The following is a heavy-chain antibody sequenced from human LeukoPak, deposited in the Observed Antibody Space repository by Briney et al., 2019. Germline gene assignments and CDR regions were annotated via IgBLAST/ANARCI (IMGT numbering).Heavy chain of an antibody. J-gene: IGHJ3*01. Sequence: PGGSLRLSCAASGLTFTSYAMSWVRQAPGKGLEWVSTISVSGVSTYYADSVKGRFTISRDNFKNTLYLQMNSLRAEDTAVYCCAKGYCSGGSCYFGAFDVWGQGTLVTVSS. CDR2: ISVSGVST. V-gene: IGHV3-23*01. CDR1: GLTFTSYA. D-gene: IGHD2-15*01. CDR3: AKGYCSGGSCYFGAFDV.